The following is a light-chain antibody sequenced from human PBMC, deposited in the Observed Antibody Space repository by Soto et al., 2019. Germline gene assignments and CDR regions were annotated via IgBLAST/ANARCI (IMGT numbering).Light chain of an antibody. V-gene: IGLV2-14*01. CDR2: DVS. CDR3: SSYTSSSTLVV. CDR1: SSDVGCYNY. Sequence: QSALTQPASVSGSTGQSITISCTGTSSDVGCYNYVSWYQQHPGKAPKLMIYDVSNRPSGVSNRFSGSKSGNTASLTISGLQAEDEVDYYCSSYTSSSTLVVFGGGTKLTVL. J-gene: IGLJ2*01.